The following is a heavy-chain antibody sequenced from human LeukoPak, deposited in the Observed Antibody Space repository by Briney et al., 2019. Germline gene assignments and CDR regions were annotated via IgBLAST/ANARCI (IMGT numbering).Heavy chain of an antibody. CDR1: GESFSGYY. J-gene: IGHJ4*02. CDR3: ARAYYYDSSGYYLGLDY. CDR2: INHSGST. Sequence: SETLSLTCAVYGESFSGYYWSWIRQPPGKGLGWIGEINHSGSTNYNPSLKSRVTISVDTSKNQFSLKLSSVTAADTAVYYCARAYYYDSSGYYLGLDYWGQGTLVTVSS. V-gene: IGHV4-34*01. D-gene: IGHD3-22*01.